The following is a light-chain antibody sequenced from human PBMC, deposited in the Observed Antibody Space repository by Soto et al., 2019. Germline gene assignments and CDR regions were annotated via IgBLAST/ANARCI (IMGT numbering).Light chain of an antibody. J-gene: IGLJ2*01. CDR3: QSYDRSRSGHVV. CDR2: GNS. V-gene: IGLV1-40*01. CDR1: SSNIGAGYD. Sequence: QSVLTQPPSVSGAPGQRVTISCTGSSSNIGAGYDVHWYQQLPGTAPKLLIYGNSNRPSGLPDRFSGSKSGTSASLAITGLQAEDEADYYCQSYDRSRSGHVVFGGGTKLTVL.